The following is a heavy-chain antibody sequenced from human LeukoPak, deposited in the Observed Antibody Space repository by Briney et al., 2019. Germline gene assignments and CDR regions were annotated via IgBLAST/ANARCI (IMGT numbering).Heavy chain of an antibody. CDR3: AKDRLFGIVVVPAAFDY. V-gene: IGHV3-30*02. CDR2: IRYDGGNK. D-gene: IGHD2-2*01. Sequence: PGGSLRLSCAASGFTFSSYGMHWVRQAPGKGLEWVAFIRYDGGNKYYADSVKGRFTISRDNSKNTLYLQMNSLRAEDTAVYYCAKDRLFGIVVVPAAFDYWGQGTLVTVSS. J-gene: IGHJ4*02. CDR1: GFTFSSYG.